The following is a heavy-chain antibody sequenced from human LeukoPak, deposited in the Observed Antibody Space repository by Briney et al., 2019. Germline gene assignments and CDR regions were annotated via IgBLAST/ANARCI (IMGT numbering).Heavy chain of an antibody. J-gene: IGHJ3*02. D-gene: IGHD6-13*01. Sequence: SGNTGYAQKFQGRVTITRNTSISTAYMELSSLRSEDTAVYYCARSYSSSWYGDGYAFDIWGQGTMVTVSS. CDR2: SGNT. V-gene: IGHV1-8*03. CDR3: ARSYSSSWYGDGYAFDI.